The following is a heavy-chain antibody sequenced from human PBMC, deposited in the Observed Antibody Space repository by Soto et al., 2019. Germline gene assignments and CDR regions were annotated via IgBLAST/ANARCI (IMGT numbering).Heavy chain of an antibody. J-gene: IGHJ4*02. Sequence: SETLSLTCTVAGGSISGFYWSWVRQPAGKGLEWIGRIYSSGATKYNPSLRNRVTISVDTSTDQYTRNLASMTAADTSVYFCARGPFCGNDCYFDVWGQGTQVTVSS. CDR2: IYSSGAT. D-gene: IGHD2-21*02. CDR1: GGSISGFY. V-gene: IGHV4-4*07. CDR3: ARGPFCGNDCYFDV.